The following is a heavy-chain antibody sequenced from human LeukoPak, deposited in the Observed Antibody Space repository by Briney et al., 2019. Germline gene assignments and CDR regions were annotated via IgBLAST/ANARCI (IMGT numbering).Heavy chain of an antibody. CDR3: ARSAGTGYNWFDP. V-gene: IGHV1-69*01. Sequence: SVKVSCKASGGTFTSYAISWVGQAPGQGGEWRGGIIPIFGTATYAQKFQGRVTITADESTSTAYMELSSLRSEDTAVYYCARSAGTGYNWFDPWGQGTLVTVSS. CDR1: GGTFTSYA. CDR2: IIPIFGTA. D-gene: IGHD6-13*01. J-gene: IGHJ5*02.